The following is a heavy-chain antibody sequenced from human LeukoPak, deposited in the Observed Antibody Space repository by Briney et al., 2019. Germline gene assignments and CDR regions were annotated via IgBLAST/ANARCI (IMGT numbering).Heavy chain of an antibody. CDR2: ISGSSGST. CDR1: GFTFNNYA. V-gene: IGHV3-23*01. CDR3: AKDLKGIVVVIAGEDF. D-gene: IGHD3-22*01. J-gene: IGHJ4*02. Sequence: GGSLRLSCAASGFTFNNYAMTWVRQAPGKGLEWVSTISGSSGSTYYADSVKGRFTISRDNSENTLYLQLNSLRAEDTAVYDCAKDLKGIVVVIAGEDFWGQGTLVTVSS.